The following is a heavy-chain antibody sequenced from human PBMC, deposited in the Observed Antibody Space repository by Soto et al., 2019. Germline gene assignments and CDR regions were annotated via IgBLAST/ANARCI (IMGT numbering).Heavy chain of an antibody. J-gene: IGHJ4*02. D-gene: IGHD3-22*01. CDR1: GSTFSSKA. V-gene: IGHV3-23*01. CDR2: ISGSGGST. CDR3: AKVYYYDSSGHFDY. Sequence: EVQLLESGGGLVQPGGPLRLSGEASGSTFSSKAMSWVPQAPGKGLEWVSAISGSGGSTYYADSVKGRFTISRDNSKNTLYLQMNSLRAEDTAVYYCAKVYYYDSSGHFDYWGQGTLVTVSS.